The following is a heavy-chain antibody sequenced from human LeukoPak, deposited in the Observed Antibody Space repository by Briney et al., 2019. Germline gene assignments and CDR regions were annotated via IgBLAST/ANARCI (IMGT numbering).Heavy chain of an antibody. CDR2: INHSGST. V-gene: IGHV4-34*01. CDR1: GGSFSGYY. Sequence: SETLSLTCAVYGGSFSGYYWSWIRQPPGKGLEWIGEINHSGSTNYNPSLKSRVTISVDTSKNQFSLKLSSVTAADTAVYYCATGSSGWYYKLDYWGQGTQVTVSS. J-gene: IGHJ4*02. CDR3: ATGSSGWYYKLDY. D-gene: IGHD6-19*01.